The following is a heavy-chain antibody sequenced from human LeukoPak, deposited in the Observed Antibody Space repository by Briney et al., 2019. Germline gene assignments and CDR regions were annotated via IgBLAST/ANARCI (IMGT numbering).Heavy chain of an antibody. V-gene: IGHV3-7*05. D-gene: IGHD3-10*01. Sequence: GGSLRLSCAASGFTLSIYWMSWVRQAPGKGLEWVANIKHDGSEKYYVDSVKGRFTISRDNAKNSLFLQMNSLRAEDTAVYYCTRASQGSGLYSVVYWGQGTLVTVSS. CDR1: GFTLSIYW. CDR3: TRASQGSGLYSVVY. J-gene: IGHJ4*02. CDR2: IKHDGSEK.